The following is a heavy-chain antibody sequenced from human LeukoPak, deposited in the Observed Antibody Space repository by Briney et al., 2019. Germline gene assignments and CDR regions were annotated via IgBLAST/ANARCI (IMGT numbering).Heavy chain of an antibody. CDR3: AREDGPYYYGMDV. J-gene: IGHJ6*02. V-gene: IGHV1-69*13. Sequence: ASVKVSCKASGGTFSSYAISWVRQAPGQGLEWMGGIIPIFGAANYAQKFQGRVTITADESTSTAYMELSSLRSEDTAVYYCAREDGPYYYGMDVWGQGTTVTVSS. CDR1: GGTFSSYA. CDR2: IIPIFGAA.